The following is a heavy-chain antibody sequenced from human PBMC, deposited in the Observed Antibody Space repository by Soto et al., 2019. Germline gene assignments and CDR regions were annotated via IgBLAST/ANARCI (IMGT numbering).Heavy chain of an antibody. D-gene: IGHD5-18*01. Sequence: PGGSLRLSCAASGFTFSTYGMHWVRQAPGKGLEWVAVIWYDGSSKHYADSVKGRFTISRDNSKNTLYLQLNSLRAEDTAVYYCARDHYSSYYDYYGMDVWGQGTTVTVSS. V-gene: IGHV3-33*01. CDR1: GFTFSTYG. J-gene: IGHJ6*02. CDR2: IWYDGSSK. CDR3: ARDHYSSYYDYYGMDV.